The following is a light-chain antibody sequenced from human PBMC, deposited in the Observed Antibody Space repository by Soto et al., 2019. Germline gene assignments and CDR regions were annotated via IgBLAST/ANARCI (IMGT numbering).Light chain of an antibody. J-gene: IGKJ2*02. CDR2: DAS. CDR3: QQYNGYPCT. V-gene: IGKV1-5*01. CDR1: QSISSW. Sequence: DIQMTQSPSTLSASVGDRVTITCRASQSISSWLAWYHQKPGKAPNLLIYDASSLESGVPSRFSGSGSGTEFTHTISGLQPDDFASYYCQQYNGYPCTFGQGTKLEIK.